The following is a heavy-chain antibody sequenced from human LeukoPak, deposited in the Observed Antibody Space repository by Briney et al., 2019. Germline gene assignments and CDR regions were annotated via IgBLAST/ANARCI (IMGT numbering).Heavy chain of an antibody. CDR2: ISYDGNNK. CDR3: AKGDS. J-gene: IGHJ4*02. D-gene: IGHD2-21*01. V-gene: IGHV3-30-3*01. Sequence: PGGSLRLSCAASGFTFSTYTMHWVRQAPGKGLEWVAIISYDGNNKYYADSVMGRFTISRDNSKNTLYLQMNSLRAEDTAVYYCAKGDSWGQGTLVTVSS. CDR1: GFTFSTYT.